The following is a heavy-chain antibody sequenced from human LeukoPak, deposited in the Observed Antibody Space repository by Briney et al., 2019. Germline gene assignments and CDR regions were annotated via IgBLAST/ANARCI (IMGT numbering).Heavy chain of an antibody. D-gene: IGHD5-12*01. CDR2: IYYSGST. Sequence: NTSQTLSLTCTVSGGSISSGDYYWSWIRQPPGKGLEWIGYIYYSGSTNYNPSLKSRVTISVDTSKNQFSLKLSSVTAADTAVYSCARARLGGDDIVATIPYPYFDYWGQGTLVTVSS. CDR1: GGSISSGDYY. J-gene: IGHJ4*02. V-gene: IGHV4-61*08. CDR3: ARARLGGDDIVATIPYPYFDY.